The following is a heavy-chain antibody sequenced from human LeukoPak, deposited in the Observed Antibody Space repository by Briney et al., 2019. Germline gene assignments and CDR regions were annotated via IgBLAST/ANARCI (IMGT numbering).Heavy chain of an antibody. CDR3: ARGTTVTTAVLVPNDAFDI. CDR2: SNPIFGTT. D-gene: IGHD4-17*01. J-gene: IGHJ3*02. V-gene: IGHV1-69*13. Sequence: SVKVSCKASGGAFKGYAINWVRQAPGQGLEWMGRSNPIFGTTNFAPKFQGRVTIAADESTSTAYMELTSLKSEDTAVYYCARGTTVTTAVLVPNDAFDIWGQGTMVTVSS. CDR1: GGAFKGYA.